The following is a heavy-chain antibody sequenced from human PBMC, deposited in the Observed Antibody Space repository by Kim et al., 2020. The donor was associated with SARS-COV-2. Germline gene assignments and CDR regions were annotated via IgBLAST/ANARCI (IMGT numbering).Heavy chain of an antibody. D-gene: IGHD3-16*01. CDR2: FDPEDGET. CDR3: ATGRFGELGYCYYGMDV. CDR1: GYTLTELS. Sequence: ASVKVSCKVSGYTLTELSMHWVRQAPGKGLEWMGGFDPEDGETIYAQKFQGRVTMTEDTSTDTAYMELSSLRSEDTAVYYCATGRFGELGYCYYGMDVWGQGTTVTVSS. J-gene: IGHJ6*02. V-gene: IGHV1-24*01.